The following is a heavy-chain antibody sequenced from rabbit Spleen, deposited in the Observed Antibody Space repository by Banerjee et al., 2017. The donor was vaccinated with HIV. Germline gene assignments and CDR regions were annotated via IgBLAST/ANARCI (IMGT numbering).Heavy chain of an antibody. J-gene: IGHJ4*01. CDR2: VYAGSGRY. V-gene: IGHV1S45*01. Sequence: QEQLEESGGDLVKPGASLTLTCKASGFSFSSNVMCWVRQAPGKGLEWIGCVYAGSGRYYYASWAKGRFTVSKTSSTTVTLQLDSLTAADTATYFCARDLAGIIGWNFGLWGPGTLVTVS. D-gene: IGHD4-1*01. CDR1: GFSFSSNV. CDR3: ARDLAGIIGWNFGL.